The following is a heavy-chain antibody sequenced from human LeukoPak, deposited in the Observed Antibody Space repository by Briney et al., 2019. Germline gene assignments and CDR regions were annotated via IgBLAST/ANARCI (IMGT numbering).Heavy chain of an antibody. CDR2: TYYRSKWYN. V-gene: IGHV6-1*01. CDR3: ARAKGRSPLFDY. CDR1: GDSVSSNSAA. J-gene: IGHJ4*02. Sequence: SQTLSLTCAISGDSVSSNSAAWNWIRQSPSRGLEWLGRTYYRSKWYNDYAVSVKGRVAINPDTSKNQFSLQLNSVTPEDTAVYYCARAKGRSPLFDYWGQGTLVTVSS. D-gene: IGHD6-13*01.